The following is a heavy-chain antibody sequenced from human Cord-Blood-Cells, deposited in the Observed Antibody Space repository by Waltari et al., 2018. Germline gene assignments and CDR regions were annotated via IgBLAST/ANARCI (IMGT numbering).Heavy chain of an antibody. Sequence: QVQRVQSGAEVKKPGSSVKVSCQASGGTFSSYAISCVRQAPGQGLEWMGRIIPILGIANYAQKFQGRVTITADKSTSTAYMELSSLRSEDTAVYYCAIDPGIAAAADYWGQGTLVTVSS. CDR2: IIPILGIA. V-gene: IGHV1-69*09. CDR1: GGTFSSYA. J-gene: IGHJ4*02. D-gene: IGHD6-13*01. CDR3: AIDPGIAAAADY.